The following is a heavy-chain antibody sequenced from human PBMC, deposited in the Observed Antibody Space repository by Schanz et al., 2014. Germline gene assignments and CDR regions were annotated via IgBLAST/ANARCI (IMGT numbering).Heavy chain of an antibody. V-gene: IGHV3-66*03. J-gene: IGHJ4*02. CDR2: IYSGGNT. CDR3: AKDENWALTDY. Sequence: EVQLVESGGGLIHPGGSLRLSCAASGFTVSSNYMSWVRQAPGKGLEWVSVIYSGGNTYYADSVKGRFTISRDNSKNTVYLQMNSLRPEDTAVYYCAKDENWALTDYWGQGTLVTVSS. D-gene: IGHD7-27*01. CDR1: GFTVSSNY.